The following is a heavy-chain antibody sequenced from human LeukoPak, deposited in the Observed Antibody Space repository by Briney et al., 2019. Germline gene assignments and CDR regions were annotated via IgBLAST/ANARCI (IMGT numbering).Heavy chain of an antibody. CDR3: ASRGSTSSQYY. V-gene: IGHV3-23*01. CDR1: GFTFSSNA. J-gene: IGHJ4*02. Sequence: GGSLRLSCAASGFTFSSNAMSWVRQAPGKGLEWVSAITSDGGTTLHADSVKGRFTISRDNSKNTLYLQISSLRAEDTAVYYCASRGSTSSQYYWGQGTLATVSS. D-gene: IGHD6-6*01. CDR2: ITSDGGTT.